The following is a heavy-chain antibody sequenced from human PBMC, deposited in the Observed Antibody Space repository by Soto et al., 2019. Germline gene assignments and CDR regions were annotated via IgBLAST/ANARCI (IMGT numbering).Heavy chain of an antibody. V-gene: IGHV1-69*01. CDR3: ARELQDYYDSSGYYGGWFDP. CDR1: GGTFSSYA. Sequence: SVKVSCKASGGTFSSYAISWVRQAPGQGLEWMGGIIPIFGTANYAQKFQGRVTITADESTSTAYMELSSLRSEDTAVYYCARELQDYYDSSGYYGGWFDPWG. J-gene: IGHJ5*02. CDR2: IIPIFGTA. D-gene: IGHD3-22*01.